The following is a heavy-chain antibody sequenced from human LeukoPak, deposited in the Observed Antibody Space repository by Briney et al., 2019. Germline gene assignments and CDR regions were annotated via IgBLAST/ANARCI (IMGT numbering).Heavy chain of an antibody. D-gene: IGHD2-2*02. V-gene: IGHV4-39*07. J-gene: IGHJ4*02. CDR1: GGSISSSSNYY. Sequence: PSETLSLTCSVSGGSISSSSNYYWGWIRQPPGKGLEWIGSIYYSGSTYYNTSLKSRVTISVDTSKNQFSLKLSSVTAADTAVYYCARHRNCSSTSCYTDFDYWGQGTLVTVSS. CDR3: ARHRNCSSTSCYTDFDY. CDR2: IYYSGST.